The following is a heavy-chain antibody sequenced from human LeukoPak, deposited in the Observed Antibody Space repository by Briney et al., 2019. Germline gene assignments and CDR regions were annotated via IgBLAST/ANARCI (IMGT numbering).Heavy chain of an antibody. J-gene: IGHJ4*02. CDR1: GYSFTSRG. D-gene: IGHD6-19*01. CDR3: ARAVTGGDY. Sequence: ASVKVSCKASGYSFTSRGINWVRQAPGQGLEWMGYINTYNGNTNYERKFQGRVTMTTDTSTSTIYMELRSLRSDDTAVYYCARAVTGGDYWGQGTLVTVSS. V-gene: IGHV1-18*01. CDR2: INTYNGNT.